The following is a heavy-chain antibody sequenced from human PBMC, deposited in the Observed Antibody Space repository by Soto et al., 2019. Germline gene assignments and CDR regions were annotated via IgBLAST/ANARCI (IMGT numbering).Heavy chain of an antibody. J-gene: IGHJ6*02. Sequence: SETLSLTCTVSGGSMRSYYWSGIRQAPGKGLEWIGYLYNSGSTVYNPSLKSRVTISVATSNNHFSLKLTSVSAADTALYYCARYLLGYSGTHCYPLDVSGQGTTVTVSS. CDR1: GGSMRSYY. V-gene: IGHV4-59*01. CDR3: ARYLLGYSGTHCYPLDV. CDR2: LYNSGST. D-gene: IGHD2-21*02.